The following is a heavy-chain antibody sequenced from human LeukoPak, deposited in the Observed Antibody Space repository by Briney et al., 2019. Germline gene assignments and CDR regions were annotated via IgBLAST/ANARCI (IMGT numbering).Heavy chain of an antibody. V-gene: IGHV3-30*04. CDR2: VTYDGNNK. Sequence: GGSLRLSCVASGFTFNNYDMQWVRQAPGKGLEWVAVVTYDGNNKYFADSVKGRFTVSRDNSKNTLFLQMNSLRAEDTAVYYCAREGPILTLVVTFDAFDICRQGAMVTVSS. CDR1: GFTFNNYD. J-gene: IGHJ3*02. D-gene: IGHD3-22*01. CDR3: AREGPILTLVVTFDAFDI.